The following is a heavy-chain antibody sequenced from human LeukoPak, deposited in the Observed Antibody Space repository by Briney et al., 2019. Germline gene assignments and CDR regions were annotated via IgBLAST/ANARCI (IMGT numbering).Heavy chain of an antibody. CDR1: GDTVSSNTAA. D-gene: IGHD6-19*01. CDR3: ARDRDASGWLDY. CDR2: TYYRSKWYT. V-gene: IGHV6-1*01. J-gene: IGHJ4*02. Sequence: SQTLSLTCAISGDTVSSNTAAWIWIRRSPSRGLECLGRTYYRSKWYTEYAVSVKSRMTINADTSKNQFSLQLNSVTPEDTAVYYCARDRDASGWLDYWDQGALVTVSS.